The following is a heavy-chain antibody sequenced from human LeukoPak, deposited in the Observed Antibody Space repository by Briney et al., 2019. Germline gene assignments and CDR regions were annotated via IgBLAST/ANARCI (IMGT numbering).Heavy chain of an antibody. Sequence: SETLSLTCTVSGGSVSSNSHYWGWIRQPPGKGLEWVGSIYYSGRTYYNPSLKSRVTMSVDTSKNQFSLKLNSVTAADTALYYCACTHGGSYLFGFDYWGQGILVTVSS. D-gene: IGHD1-26*01. CDR1: GGSVSSNSHY. V-gene: IGHV4-39*01. CDR3: ACTHGGSYLFGFDY. J-gene: IGHJ4*02. CDR2: IYYSGRT.